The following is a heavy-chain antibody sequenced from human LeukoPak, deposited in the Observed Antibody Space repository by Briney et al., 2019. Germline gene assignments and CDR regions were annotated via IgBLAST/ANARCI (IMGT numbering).Heavy chain of an antibody. CDR2: INPSGGST. CDR3: ARGGALGAFDI. V-gene: IGHV1-46*01. D-gene: IGHD1-26*01. J-gene: IGHJ3*02. CDR1: GYTFTSYY. Sequence: ASVKVSCKASGYTFTSYYMHWVRQAPGQGLEWMGIINPSGGSTSYAQKFQGRVTMTRDMSTSTAYMELSRLRSEDTAVYYCARGGALGAFDIWGQGTMVTVSS.